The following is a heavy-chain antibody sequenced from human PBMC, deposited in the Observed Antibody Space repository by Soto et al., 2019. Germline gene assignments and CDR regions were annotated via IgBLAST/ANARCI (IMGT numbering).Heavy chain of an antibody. Sequence: EVQLVQSGAEVKKPGATVKISCKVSGYTFTDYYMHWVQQAPGKGLEWMGLVDPEDGETIYAEKFQGRVTITADTSTDTAYMELSSLRSEDTAVYYCATGPTMVRDFPSPIWFDPWGQGTLVTVSS. CDR2: VDPEDGET. V-gene: IGHV1-69-2*01. CDR3: ATGPTMVRDFPSPIWFDP. CDR1: GYTFTDYY. D-gene: IGHD3-10*01. J-gene: IGHJ5*02.